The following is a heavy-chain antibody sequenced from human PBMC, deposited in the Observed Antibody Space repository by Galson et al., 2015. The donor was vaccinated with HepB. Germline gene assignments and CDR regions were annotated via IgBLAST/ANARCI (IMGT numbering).Heavy chain of an antibody. CDR3: ATAPPYSESLGSGPWRNNWFDP. CDR2: ISYDGSNK. CDR1: GFTFSSYA. V-gene: IGHV3-30-3*01. Sequence: SLRLSCAASGFTFSSYAMHWVRQAPGKGLEWVAVISYDGSNKYYADSVKGRFTISRDNSKNTLYLQMNSLRAEDTAVYYCATAPPYSESLGSGPWRNNWFDPWGQGTLVTVSS. J-gene: IGHJ5*02. D-gene: IGHD3-10*01.